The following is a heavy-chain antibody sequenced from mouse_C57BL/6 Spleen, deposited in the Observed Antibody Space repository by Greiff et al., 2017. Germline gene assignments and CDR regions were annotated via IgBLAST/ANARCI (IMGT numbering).Heavy chain of an antibody. V-gene: IGHV5-9*01. Sequence: EVQRVESGGGLVKPGGSLKLSCAASGFTFSSYTMSWVRQTPEKRLEWVATISGGGGNTYYPDSVKGRFTISRDNAKNTLYLQMSSLRSEDTALYYCARHGDYGYAMDYWGQGTSVTVSS. CDR3: ARHGDYGYAMDY. J-gene: IGHJ4*01. CDR2: ISGGGGNT. D-gene: IGHD2-4*01. CDR1: GFTFSSYT.